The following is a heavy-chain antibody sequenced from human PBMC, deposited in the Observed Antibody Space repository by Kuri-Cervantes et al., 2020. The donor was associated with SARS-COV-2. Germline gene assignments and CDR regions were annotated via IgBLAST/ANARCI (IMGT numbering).Heavy chain of an antibody. Sequence: ESLKISCTVSGGSISSYYWSWIRQPPGKGLEWIGSIYHSGSTYYNPSLKSRVTISVDTSKNQFSLKLSSVTAADTAVYYCASTAGAYYYYGMDVWGQGTTVTVSS. CDR3: ASTAGAYYYYGMDV. D-gene: IGHD6-13*01. CDR2: IYHSGST. V-gene: IGHV4-59*04. J-gene: IGHJ6*02. CDR1: GGSISSYY.